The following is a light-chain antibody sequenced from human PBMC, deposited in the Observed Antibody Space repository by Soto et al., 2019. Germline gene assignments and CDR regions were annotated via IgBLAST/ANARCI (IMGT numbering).Light chain of an antibody. Sequence: EIVLTQSPGTLSLSPGESAALSCRASQSVTSDYLVWYRQKPGQAPRLLIYAISSRAAGIPDRFSGSGSGTDFTLTITRLEPEDSAVYYRQQHSSSPWTFGQGTRVEV. J-gene: IGKJ1*01. CDR2: AIS. CDR3: QQHSSSPWT. CDR1: QSVTSDY. V-gene: IGKV3-20*01.